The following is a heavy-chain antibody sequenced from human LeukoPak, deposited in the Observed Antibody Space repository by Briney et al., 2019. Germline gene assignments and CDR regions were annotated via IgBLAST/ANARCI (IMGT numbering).Heavy chain of an antibody. V-gene: IGHV3-74*01. J-gene: IGHJ6*04. CDR2: INRDGTST. Sequence: GGSLRLSCAASGFTFRSNWMHWVRQAPGKGLVWVSHINRDGTSTCYADSVKGRFTISRDNAKNSLYLQMNSLRAEDTAVYYCAELGITMIGGVWGKGTTVTISS. D-gene: IGHD3-10*02. CDR3: AELGITMIGGV. CDR1: GFTFRSNW.